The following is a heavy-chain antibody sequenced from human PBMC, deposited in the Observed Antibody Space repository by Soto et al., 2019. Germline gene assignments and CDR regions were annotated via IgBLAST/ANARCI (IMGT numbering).Heavy chain of an antibody. CDR2: TFVTGAT. CDR1: GEAVGSGQSY. CDR3: ARGRADSGGSSLGSRLDV. D-gene: IGHD3-16*01. Sequence: QVQLQESGPGLVKPSETLSLICFVSGEAVGSGQSYWNWIRQAPGKGLEWIGHTFVTGATKYSASLKRRVNMSVDTSKSPLSLHLTSVTAADSATYFCARGRADSGGSSLGSRLDVWGQGTTVTVAS. V-gene: IGHV4-61*01. J-gene: IGHJ6*02.